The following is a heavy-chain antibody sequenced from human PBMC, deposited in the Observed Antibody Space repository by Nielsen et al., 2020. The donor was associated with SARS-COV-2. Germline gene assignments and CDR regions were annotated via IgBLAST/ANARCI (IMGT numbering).Heavy chain of an antibody. D-gene: IGHD5-24*01. V-gene: IGHV3-11*05. J-gene: IGHJ4*02. CDR3: AREGRKLPLDY. CDR1: GFIFSDYY. CDR2: ITSSSTYT. Sequence: GGSLRLSCAASGFIFSDYYMSWVRQAPGKGLEWVSYITSSSTYTNYADSVKGRFTISRDNAKNSLSLQMHSLRAEDTAVYYCAREGRKLPLDYWGQGTLVTVSS.